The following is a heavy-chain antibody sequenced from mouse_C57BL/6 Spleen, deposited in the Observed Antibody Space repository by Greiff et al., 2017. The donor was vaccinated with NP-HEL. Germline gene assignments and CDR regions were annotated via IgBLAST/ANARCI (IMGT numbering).Heavy chain of an antibody. Sequence: QVQLQQSGAELVKPGASVKISCKASGYAFSSYWMNWVKQRPGKGLEWIGQIYPGDGDTNYNGKFKGKATLTADKSSSTAYMQLSSLTSEDSAVYFCARDGDYDYYYAMDYWGQGTSVTVSS. CDR3: ARDGDYDYYYAMDY. J-gene: IGHJ4*01. V-gene: IGHV1-80*01. CDR2: IYPGDGDT. D-gene: IGHD2-4*01. CDR1: GYAFSSYW.